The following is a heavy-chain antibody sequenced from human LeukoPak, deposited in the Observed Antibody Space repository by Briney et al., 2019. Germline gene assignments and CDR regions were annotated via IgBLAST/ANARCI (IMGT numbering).Heavy chain of an antibody. J-gene: IGHJ4*02. D-gene: IGHD3-16*01. V-gene: IGHV5-51*01. CDR1: GYSFNNYW. Sequence: GESLKISCKGSGYSFNNYWIGWVRQMPGKGLEWMGIIYPSDSDTKYSPSFQGQVTISADKSISTAYLQWNSLKASDSAMYYCATRGGDLDYWGQGTLVTVSS. CDR3: ATRGGDLDY. CDR2: IYPSDSDT.